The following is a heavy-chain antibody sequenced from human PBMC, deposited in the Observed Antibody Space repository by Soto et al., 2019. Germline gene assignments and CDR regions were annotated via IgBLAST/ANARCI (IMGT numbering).Heavy chain of an antibody. Sequence: PLSLTCAVSGGSISSGGYSWSWIRQPPGKGLEWIGYIYHSGSTYYNPSLKSRVTISVDRSKNQFSLKLSSVTAADTAVYYCARGGYCGGDCYSNWFDPWGQGTLVTVSS. D-gene: IGHD2-21*02. V-gene: IGHV4-30-2*01. CDR1: GGSISSGGYS. CDR3: ARGGYCGGDCYSNWFDP. J-gene: IGHJ5*02. CDR2: IYHSGST.